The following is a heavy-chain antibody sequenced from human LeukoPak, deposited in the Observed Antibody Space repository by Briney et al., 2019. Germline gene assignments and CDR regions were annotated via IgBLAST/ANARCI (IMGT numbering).Heavy chain of an antibody. CDR3: ARVAGSIDY. V-gene: IGHV1-8*03. J-gene: IGHJ4*02. Sequence: EASVKVSCKASGYTFSTYDINWVRQATGQGLEWMGWMNPNSGYTGYAQKFQGRVTITRNTSISTVYMELSSLRSDDTAVYYCARVAGSIDYRGQGTLVTVSS. D-gene: IGHD6-19*01. CDR1: GYTFSTYD. CDR2: MNPNSGYT.